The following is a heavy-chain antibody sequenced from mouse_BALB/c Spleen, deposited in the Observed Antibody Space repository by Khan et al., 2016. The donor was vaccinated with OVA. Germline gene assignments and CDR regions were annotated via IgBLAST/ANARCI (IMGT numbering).Heavy chain of an antibody. CDR3: ARSQGGDFDY. D-gene: IGHD3-2*02. CDR1: GYSITSDYA. Sequence: EVQLQESGPDLVKPSQSLSLTCTVTGYSITSDYAWNWIRQFPGNKLEWMGYISYSGNTKYNPSLKSRISITRDTSKNQFFLQLNFVTIEDTATYYCARSQGGDFDYWGQGTTLTVSS. J-gene: IGHJ2*01. V-gene: IGHV3-2*02. CDR2: ISYSGNT.